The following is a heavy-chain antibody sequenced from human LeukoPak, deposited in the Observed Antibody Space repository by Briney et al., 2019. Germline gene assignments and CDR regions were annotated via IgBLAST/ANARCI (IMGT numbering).Heavy chain of an antibody. CDR1: GGSFSPYY. CDR3: ARGGFYCGGDCYVDY. CDR2: INHSGST. J-gene: IGHJ4*02. V-gene: IGHV4-34*01. Sequence: PSETLSLTCAVYGGSFSPYYWSWTRQPPGKGLEWIGEINHSGSTNYNPSLESRVTISVDTSKNQFSLRLSSVTAADTAVYYCARGGFYCGGDCYVDYWGQGTLVTVSS. D-gene: IGHD2-21*02.